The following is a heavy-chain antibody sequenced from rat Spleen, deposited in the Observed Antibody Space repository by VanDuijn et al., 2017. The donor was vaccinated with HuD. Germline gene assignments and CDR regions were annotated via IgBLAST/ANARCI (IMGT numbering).Heavy chain of an antibody. CDR3: TTGYNWDY. CDR1: GFTFSNYG. D-gene: IGHD4-3*01. V-gene: IGHV5-20*01. CDR2: ISYDGGST. J-gene: IGHJ2*01. Sequence: EVQLVESGGGLVQPGKSMKLSCAASGFTFSNYGMAWVRQAPKKGLDWVASISYDGGSTYYRDSVQGRFTISRDNAKSTLYLQMDSLRSEDTATYYCTTGYNWDYWGQGVMVTVSS.